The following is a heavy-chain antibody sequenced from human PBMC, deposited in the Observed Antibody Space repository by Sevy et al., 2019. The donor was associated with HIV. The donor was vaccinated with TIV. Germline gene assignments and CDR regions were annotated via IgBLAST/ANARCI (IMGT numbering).Heavy chain of an antibody. Sequence: GGSLRLSCAASGFTFSSYAMHWVRQAPGKGLEWVAVISYDGCNKYYADSVKGRFTISRDNSKNTLYLQMNSLRAEDTAVYYCARGSGSKTWFDPWGQGTLVTVSS. V-gene: IGHV3-30-3*01. CDR1: GFTFSSYA. CDR3: ARGSGSKTWFDP. CDR2: ISYDGCNK. D-gene: IGHD5-12*01. J-gene: IGHJ5*02.